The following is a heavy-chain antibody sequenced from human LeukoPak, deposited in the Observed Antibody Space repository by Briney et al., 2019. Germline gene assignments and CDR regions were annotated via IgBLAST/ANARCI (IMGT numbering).Heavy chain of an antibody. J-gene: IGHJ4*02. CDR1: GGSISSYY. Sequence: SETLSLTCTVSGGSISSYYWSWIRQPPGKGLEWIGYIYYSGSTNYNPSLKSRVTISVDTSKNQFSLKLSSVTAADTAVYYCARTSGMVRARYFDYWGQGTLVTVSS. CDR2: IYYSGST. D-gene: IGHD3-10*01. V-gene: IGHV4-59*08. CDR3: ARTSGMVRARYFDY.